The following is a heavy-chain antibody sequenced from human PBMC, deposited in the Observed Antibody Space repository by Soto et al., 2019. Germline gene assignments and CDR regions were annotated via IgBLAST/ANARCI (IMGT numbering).Heavy chain of an antibody. Sequence: SETLSLTCAVSGYSISSGYYWGWIRQPPGKGLEWIGSIYHSGSTYYNPSLKSRVTISVDTSKNQFSLKLSSVTAADTAVYYCARESVGGYVPGYGMDVWGQGTTVTVSS. D-gene: IGHD5-12*01. J-gene: IGHJ6*02. CDR2: IYHSGST. CDR1: GYSISSGYY. CDR3: ARESVGGYVPGYGMDV. V-gene: IGHV4-38-2*02.